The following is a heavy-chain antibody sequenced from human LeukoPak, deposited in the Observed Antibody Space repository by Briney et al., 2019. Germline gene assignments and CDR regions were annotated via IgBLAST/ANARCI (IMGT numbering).Heavy chain of an antibody. CDR2: IYYSGST. Sequence: SETLSLTCTVSGGSISDSLWSWIRQPPGKGLEWIGYIYYSGSTNYNPSLKSRVTISVDTSKNQFSLKLSSVTAADTAVYYCARGGRYYDSSGYYVDYWGQGTLVTVSS. V-gene: IGHV4-59*01. CDR1: GGSISDSL. CDR3: ARGGRYYDSSGYYVDY. J-gene: IGHJ4*02. D-gene: IGHD3-22*01.